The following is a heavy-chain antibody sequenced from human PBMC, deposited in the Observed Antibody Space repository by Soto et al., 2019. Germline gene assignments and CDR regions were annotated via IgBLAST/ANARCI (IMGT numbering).Heavy chain of an antibody. CDR2: ISAYNGNT. D-gene: IGHD6-13*01. CDR1: GYTFTSYG. CDR3: ARDGQGIAAAGYNWFDP. Sequence: QVQLVQSGAEVKKPGASVKVSCKASGYTFTSYGISWVRQAPGQGLEWMGWISAYNGNTNYAQKLHGRVTMTTDTSTSTAYMELRSLTSDDTAVYYCARDGQGIAAAGYNWFDPWGQGTLVTVSS. J-gene: IGHJ5*02. V-gene: IGHV1-18*01.